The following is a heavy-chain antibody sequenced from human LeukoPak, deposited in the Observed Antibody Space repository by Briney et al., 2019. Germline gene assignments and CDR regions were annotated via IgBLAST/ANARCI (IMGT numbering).Heavy chain of an antibody. V-gene: IGHV3-11*04. Sequence: GGSLRLSCAASGFNFSDYYMGWIRQAPGKGLEWVSSITDSGGNIYYADSVRGRFTISRDNAKNSLFLQVNSLRAEDTAVYYCAKVRYGDFDHWGQGTLVTVSS. CDR2: ITDSGGNI. CDR1: GFNFSDYY. CDR3: AKVRYGDFDH. J-gene: IGHJ5*02. D-gene: IGHD4-17*01.